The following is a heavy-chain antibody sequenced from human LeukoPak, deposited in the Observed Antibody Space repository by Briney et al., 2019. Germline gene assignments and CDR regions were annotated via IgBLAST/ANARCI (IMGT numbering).Heavy chain of an antibody. Sequence: GGSLRLSCAASGFIFNDYSMNWVRQAPGKGLEWVSNIRGSASGLGSGMYYADSVKGRFTISRDDAKNSLYLQMSSLRAEDTAFYYCARDNNWGFDYWGQGALVTVSS. J-gene: IGHJ4*02. V-gene: IGHV3-48*04. CDR1: GFIFNDYS. CDR2: IRGSASGLGSGM. CDR3: ARDNNWGFDY. D-gene: IGHD7-27*01.